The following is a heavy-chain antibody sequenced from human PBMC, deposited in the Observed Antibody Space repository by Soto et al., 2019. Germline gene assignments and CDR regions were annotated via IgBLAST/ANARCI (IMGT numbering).Heavy chain of an antibody. D-gene: IGHD5-12*01. J-gene: IGHJ6*02. CDR3: ARVIKSRDGYNYYYYYGMDV. V-gene: IGHV4-34*01. CDR1: GGSFSGYY. CDR2: INHSGST. Sequence: LSLPCAVYGGSFSGYYWSWIRQPPGKGLEWIGEINHSGSTNYNPSLKSRVTISVDTSKNQFSLKLSSVTAADTAVYYCARVIKSRDGYNYYYYYGMDVWGQGTTVTVSS.